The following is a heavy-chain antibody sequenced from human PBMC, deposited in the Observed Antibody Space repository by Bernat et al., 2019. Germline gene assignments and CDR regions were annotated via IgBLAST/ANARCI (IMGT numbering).Heavy chain of an antibody. D-gene: IGHD3-22*01. CDR1: GGTFSSYA. Sequence: QVQLVQSGAEVKKPGSSVKVSCKASGGTFSSYAISWVRQAPGQGLEWMGRIIPILGIANYAQKFQGRVTITADKSTSTAYMELSSLRSEDTAVYYCARAYYYYDSSGYTYFDYGGQGTLVTVSS. J-gene: IGHJ4*02. CDR3: ARAYYYYDSSGYTYFDY. V-gene: IGHV1-69*04. CDR2: IIPILGIA.